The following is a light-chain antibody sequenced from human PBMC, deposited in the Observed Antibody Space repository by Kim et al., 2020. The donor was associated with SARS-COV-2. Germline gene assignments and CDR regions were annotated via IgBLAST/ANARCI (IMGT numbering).Light chain of an antibody. CDR2: TAS. CDR1: QGISSY. Sequence: ASVGDRVPITCRASQGISSYLAWYQQKPGKAPNLLIYTASTLQTGVPSRFSGSGSGTEFTLTISSLQTEDFATYYCQRLNSYPRTFGQGTKVDIK. CDR3: QRLNSYPRT. J-gene: IGKJ1*01. V-gene: IGKV1-9*01.